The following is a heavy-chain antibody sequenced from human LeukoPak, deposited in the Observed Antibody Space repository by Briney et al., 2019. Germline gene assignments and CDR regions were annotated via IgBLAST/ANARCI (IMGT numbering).Heavy chain of an antibody. CDR1: GFTFSSYA. J-gene: IGHJ4*02. CDR3: ALAGTADCSGGSCYIDY. CDR2: ISGSGGST. D-gene: IGHD2-15*01. Sequence: GGSLRLSCAASGFTFSSYAMSRVRQAPGKGLEWVSAISGSGGSTYYADSVKGRFTISRDNSKNTLYLQMNSLRAEDTAVYYCALAGTADCSGGSCYIDYWGQGTLVTVSS. V-gene: IGHV3-23*01.